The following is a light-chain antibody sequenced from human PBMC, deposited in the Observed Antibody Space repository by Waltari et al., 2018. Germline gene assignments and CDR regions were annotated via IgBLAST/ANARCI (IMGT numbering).Light chain of an antibody. CDR3: SSYTDSTTGV. V-gene: IGLV2-14*01. Sequence: QSALTQPASVSGSPGQSLPTSCSGSTTDIGTYDYLSWYQQDPGKAPKLILYQVTIRPSGVSNRFSGSKSGNTASLTISGLQTDDEAIYYCSSYTDSTTGVFGGGTVVTVL. CDR2: QVT. J-gene: IGLJ3*02. CDR1: TTDIGTYDY.